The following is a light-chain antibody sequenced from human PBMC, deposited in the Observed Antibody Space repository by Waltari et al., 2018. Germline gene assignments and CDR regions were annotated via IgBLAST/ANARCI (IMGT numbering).Light chain of an antibody. CDR3: ATWDDSLRGPV. J-gene: IGLJ3*02. CDR1: TSNIGTNA. V-gene: IGLV1-36*01. CDR2: YNN. Sequence: QPMLTQPPSLSGAPRQGVTISCSGSTSNIGTNAVRWYQHPPGPAPKLLIYYNNLVASGVSDRFSGSKSGTSASLAISRLQSDDEAHYYCATWDDSLRGPVFGGGTKLTVL.